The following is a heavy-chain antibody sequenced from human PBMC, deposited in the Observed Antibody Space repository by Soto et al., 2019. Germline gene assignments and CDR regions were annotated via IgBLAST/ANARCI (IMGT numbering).Heavy chain of an antibody. Sequence: PSETLSLTCTVSGGSISTYYWSWIRQPPGKGLEWIGYINYSGSTNYNPSLKSRVTISVDTSKNQFSLKLSSVTAADTAVYYCASLSGRDYFDYWGQGTLVTVSS. CDR3: ASLSGRDYFDY. V-gene: IGHV4-59*08. CDR1: GGSISTYY. CDR2: INYSGST. D-gene: IGHD3-3*02. J-gene: IGHJ4*02.